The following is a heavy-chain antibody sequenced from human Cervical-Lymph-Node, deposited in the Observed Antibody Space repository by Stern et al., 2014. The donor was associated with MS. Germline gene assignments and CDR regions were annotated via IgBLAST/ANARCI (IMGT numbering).Heavy chain of an antibody. CDR3: AKEDVGVATPFDD. Sequence: VQLVQSGGGVVQPGGSLRLSCAASGFTFSRYGMHWVRQAPGKGLEWVATISYDGSEKNVADSLKGRVTISRDNSKNAVYLQMNSLRPDDTAVYYCAKEDVGVATPFDDWGQGTLVTVSP. V-gene: IGHV3-30*18. CDR2: ISYDGSEK. D-gene: IGHD5-24*01. J-gene: IGHJ4*02. CDR1: GFTFSRYG.